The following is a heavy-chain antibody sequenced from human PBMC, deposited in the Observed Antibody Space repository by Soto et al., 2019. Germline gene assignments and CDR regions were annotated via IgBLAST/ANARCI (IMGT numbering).Heavy chain of an antibody. CDR1: GESFSGYY. J-gene: IGHJ5*02. CDR2: INHSGGT. D-gene: IGHD3-10*01. CDR3: ARATPYCYGHNWFDP. Sequence: QLQLQQWGAGLLKPSETLSLTCAVYGESFSGYYWSWIRQPPGKGLEWIGEINHSGGTNYNPSLKSRATISADTSKNQFSLKVSTVTVADTAVYYCARATPYCYGHNWFDPWGQGTLVTVSS. V-gene: IGHV4-34*01.